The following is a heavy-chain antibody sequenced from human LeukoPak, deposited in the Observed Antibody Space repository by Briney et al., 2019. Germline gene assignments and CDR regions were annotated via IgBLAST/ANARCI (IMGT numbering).Heavy chain of an antibody. J-gene: IGHJ4*02. V-gene: IGHV3-48*01. CDR2: ITSSSSTI. CDR1: GFTFDAYA. Sequence: GGSLTLSCAASGFTFDAYAMNWVRQAPGKGLEWLSYITSSSSTIYYADSVKGRFTISRDNAKNSLYLQMNSLRAEDTAVYYCAREGIIWGTYRYFDYWGQGTLVTVSS. D-gene: IGHD3-16*02. CDR3: AREGIIWGTYRYFDY.